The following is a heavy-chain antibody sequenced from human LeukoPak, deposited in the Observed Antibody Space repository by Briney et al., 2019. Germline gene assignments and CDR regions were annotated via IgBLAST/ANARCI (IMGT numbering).Heavy chain of an antibody. CDR3: AKVRYQLLHFDY. D-gene: IGHD2-2*01. Sequence: GGSLRLSCAASGFTFSSYGMHWVRQAPGKGLEWVAFIRYDGSNKYYADSVKGRFTISSDNSKNTLYLQMNSLRAEDTAVYYCAKVRYQLLHFDYWGQGALVTVSS. CDR1: GFTFSSYG. CDR2: IRYDGSNK. V-gene: IGHV3-30*02. J-gene: IGHJ4*02.